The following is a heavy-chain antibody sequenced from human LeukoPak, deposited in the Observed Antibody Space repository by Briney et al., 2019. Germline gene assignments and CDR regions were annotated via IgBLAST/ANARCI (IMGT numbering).Heavy chain of an antibody. CDR1: GYNFNAFT. CDR3: ARTDSAGSYHAPNY. CDR2: ISPYNGNT. Sequence: ASVKVSCKASGYNFNAFTITWVRQAPGQGLEWMGWISPYNGNTEYSENVEDRVTMTTDTSTTTAYMELRSLRSDDSAVYYCARTDSAGSYHAPNYWGQGSLVTVSS. J-gene: IGHJ4*02. V-gene: IGHV1-18*01. D-gene: IGHD2-15*01.